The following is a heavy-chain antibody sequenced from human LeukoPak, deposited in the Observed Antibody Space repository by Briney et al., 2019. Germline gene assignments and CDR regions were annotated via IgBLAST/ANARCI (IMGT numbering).Heavy chain of an antibody. CDR1: GGSISSGSYY. D-gene: IGHD2-2*01. J-gene: IGHJ3*02. Sequence: SETLSLTCTVSGGSISSGSYYWNWIRQPAGKGLEWIGRIYTSGSTNYNPSLKSRVTISVDTSKNQFSLKLSSVTAANTAVYYCARVPPLIVVVPAAHNDAFDIWGQGTMVTVSS. CDR2: IYTSGST. CDR3: ARVPPLIVVVPAAHNDAFDI. V-gene: IGHV4-61*02.